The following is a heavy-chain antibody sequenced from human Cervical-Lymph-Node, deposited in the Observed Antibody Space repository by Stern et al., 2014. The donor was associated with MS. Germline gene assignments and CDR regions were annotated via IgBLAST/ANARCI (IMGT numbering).Heavy chain of an antibody. CDR2: INSDGITT. CDR3: VREYYGSGSFDI. J-gene: IGHJ3*02. Sequence: EVQLVESGGGLVQPGTSLRLSCEGSGFSFSRYWMHWVRQAPGKGLVWVSRINSDGITTTYADSVKGRFTISRDNAKNTVYLEMDSLRAEDTAVYYCVREYYGSGSFDIWGQGTKVTVS. D-gene: IGHD3-10*01. V-gene: IGHV3-74*03. CDR1: GFSFSRYW.